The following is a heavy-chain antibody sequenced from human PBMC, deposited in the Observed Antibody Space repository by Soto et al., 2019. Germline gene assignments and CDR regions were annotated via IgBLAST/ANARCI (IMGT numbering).Heavy chain of an antibody. Sequence: EVQLVESGGGLIQPGGSLRLSCAASGFTFSSYSMNWVRQAPGKGLEWISYISSSDINIYYADSVKGRLTISRDIAKNSLYLQMNSLRAEDTAVYYCARDYGDYVPRNDYWGQGTLVTVSS. CDR3: ARDYGDYVPRNDY. J-gene: IGHJ4*02. CDR1: GFTFSSYS. V-gene: IGHV3-48*01. CDR2: ISSSDINI. D-gene: IGHD4-17*01.